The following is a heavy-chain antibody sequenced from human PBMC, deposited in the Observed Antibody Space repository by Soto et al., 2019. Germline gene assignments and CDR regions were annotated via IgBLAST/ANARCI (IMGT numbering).Heavy chain of an antibody. D-gene: IGHD3-22*01. CDR2: IYHSGST. J-gene: IGHJ5*02. CDR1: SYSISSGYY. V-gene: IGHV4-38-2*01. Sequence: PSETLSLTCAVSSYSISSGYYWGWIRQPPGKGLEWIGSIYHSGSTYYNPSLKSRVTISVDTSKNQFSLKLSSVTAADTAVYYCARVESGGYYPNWFDPWGQGTLVTVSS. CDR3: ARVESGGYYPNWFDP.